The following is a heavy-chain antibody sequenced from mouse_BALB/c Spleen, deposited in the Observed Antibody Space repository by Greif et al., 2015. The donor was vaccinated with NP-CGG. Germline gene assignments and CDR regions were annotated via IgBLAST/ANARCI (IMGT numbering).Heavy chain of an antibody. CDR1: GFTFSSYA. V-gene: IGHV5-9-3*01. CDR2: ISSGGSYT. CDR3: ARHGNYDY. J-gene: IGHJ2*01. Sequence: EVQLVESGGGLVKPGGSLKLSCAASGFTFSSYAMSWVRQTPDKRLEWVATISSGGSYTYYPDSVKGRFTISRDNAKNTLYLQMSSLRSEDTAMYYCARHGNYDYWGQGTTLTVSS. D-gene: IGHD1-1*02.